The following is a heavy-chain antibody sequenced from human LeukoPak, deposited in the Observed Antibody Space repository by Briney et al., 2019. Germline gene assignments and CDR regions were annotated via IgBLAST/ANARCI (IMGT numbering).Heavy chain of an antibody. Sequence: ASVKVSCKASGYTFTDYYIHWVRQAPGQGLEWMGWVNPDSGVTNYAQKFHDRVTMTRDTALKTAYMELSGLRSDDTAMFYCARVVVKVASGYYYYYMDVWGEGTTVTVAS. V-gene: IGHV1-2*02. CDR1: GYTFTDYY. D-gene: IGHD2-21*01. CDR2: VNPDSGVT. J-gene: IGHJ6*03. CDR3: ARVVVKVASGYYYYYMDV.